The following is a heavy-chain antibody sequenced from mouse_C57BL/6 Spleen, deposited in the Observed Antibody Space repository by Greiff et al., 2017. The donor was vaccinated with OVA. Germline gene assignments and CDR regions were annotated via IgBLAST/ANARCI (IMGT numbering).Heavy chain of an antibody. CDR3: ARGLITTVVAPFAY. CDR2: INPGSGGT. D-gene: IGHD1-1*01. V-gene: IGHV1-54*01. J-gene: IGHJ3*01. Sequence: QVQLKESGAELVRPGTSVKVSCKASGYAFTNYLIEWVKQRPGQGLEWIGVINPGSGGTNYNEKFKGKATLTADKSSSTAYMQLSSLTSEDSAVYFCARGLITTVVAPFAYWGQGTLVTVSA. CDR1: GYAFTNYL.